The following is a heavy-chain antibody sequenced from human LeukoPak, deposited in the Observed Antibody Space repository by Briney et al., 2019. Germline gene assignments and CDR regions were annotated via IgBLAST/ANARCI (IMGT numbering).Heavy chain of an antibody. CDR1: GFTFSDYY. V-gene: IGHV3-11*04. CDR3: ARDYPSHYYGSGTYYEH. D-gene: IGHD3-10*01. CDR2: ISSSGSTI. J-gene: IGHJ4*02. Sequence: GGSLRLSCAASGFTFSDYYMSWIRQAPGKGLEWVSYISSSGSTIYYVDSVKGRFTISRDNAKNSLYLQMNSLGVEDTAVYYCARDYPSHYYGSGTYYEHWGQGTLVTVSS.